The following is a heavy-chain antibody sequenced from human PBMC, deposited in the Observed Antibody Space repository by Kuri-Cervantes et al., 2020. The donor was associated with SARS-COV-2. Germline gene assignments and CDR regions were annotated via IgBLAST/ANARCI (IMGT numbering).Heavy chain of an antibody. D-gene: IGHD1-26*01. CDR3: ARDGPLGAADH. CDR2: INPNSGGT. Sequence: ASVKVSCKASGYTFTGYYMHWVRQAPGQGLEWMGWINPNSGGTNYAQKFQGRVTMTRDTSTSTAYMELRSLRSDDTAVYYCARDGPLGAADHWGQGTLVTVSS. V-gene: IGHV1-2*02. J-gene: IGHJ4*02. CDR1: GYTFTGYY.